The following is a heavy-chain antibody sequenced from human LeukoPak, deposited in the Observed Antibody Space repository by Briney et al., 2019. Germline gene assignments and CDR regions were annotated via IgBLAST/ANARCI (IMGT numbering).Heavy chain of an antibody. Sequence: GGSLRLSCAASGFTFSSYWMSWVRQAPGKGLEWVANIKQDGSEKYYVDSVKGRFTIPRDNAKNSLYLQMNSLRAEDTAVYYCARDNVVRLYYYMDVWGKGTTVTVSS. D-gene: IGHD3-22*01. J-gene: IGHJ6*03. V-gene: IGHV3-7*01. CDR3: ARDNVVRLYYYMDV. CDR1: GFTFSSYW. CDR2: IKQDGSEK.